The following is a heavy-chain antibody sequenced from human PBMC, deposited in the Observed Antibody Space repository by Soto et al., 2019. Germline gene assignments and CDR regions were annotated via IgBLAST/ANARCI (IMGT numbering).Heavy chain of an antibody. CDR3: ATNYYDGSGHYFIFEH. CDR2: IIPIGGTP. J-gene: IGHJ4*02. V-gene: IGHV1-69*13. Sequence: SVKVSCEASRRTFNNYAISWVRQAPGIGFEWLGVIIPIGGTPEHAQKFQGRVTISADESTNTAYMELSSLRSEDTAVYYCATNYYDGSGHYFIFEHWGQGTLVTVSS. CDR1: RRTFNNYA. D-gene: IGHD3-22*01.